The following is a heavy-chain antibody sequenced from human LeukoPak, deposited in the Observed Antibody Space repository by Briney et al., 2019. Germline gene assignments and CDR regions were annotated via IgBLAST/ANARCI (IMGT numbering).Heavy chain of an antibody. Sequence: PSETLSPTCTVSGGSISNYYWSWIRQPPGKGLEWIAYIYYGGSTKYNPSLKSRVSISIDTSENQFSLRLSSVTAAGTAVYYCARVGSGSYYNLDYWGQGTLVTVSS. CDR2: IYYGGST. D-gene: IGHD3-10*01. CDR1: GGSISNYY. CDR3: ARVGSGSYYNLDY. J-gene: IGHJ4*02. V-gene: IGHV4-59*01.